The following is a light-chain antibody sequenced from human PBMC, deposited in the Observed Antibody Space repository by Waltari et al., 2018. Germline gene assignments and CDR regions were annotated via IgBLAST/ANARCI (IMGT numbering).Light chain of an antibody. Sequence: QSALTQPASVSGSPGQSLTVPCTGTSRDVGRYNLVSWYQQHPGKAPKLIIYEVSERPSGVSDRFSGSKSGNTASLTISGLQAEDEGDYYCCSFAGSSISMVFGGGTKLTVL. CDR2: EVS. CDR1: SRDVGRYNL. CDR3: CSFAGSSISMV. J-gene: IGLJ2*01. V-gene: IGLV2-23*02.